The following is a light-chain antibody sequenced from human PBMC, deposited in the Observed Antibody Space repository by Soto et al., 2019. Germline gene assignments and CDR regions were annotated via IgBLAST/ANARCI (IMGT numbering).Light chain of an antibody. J-gene: IGKJ5*01. Sequence: DIVLTQSPATLSLSPGNRVTLSCRANERISHSLAWYPQRPGQAPRILIYDASFRATGIPERFSGSGSGTDFTLSISSLEPEDFAVYYCQLSQQRSSWPPIAFGQGTRLDLK. V-gene: IGKV3-11*01. CDR3: QLSQQRSSWPPIA. CDR2: DAS. CDR1: ERISHS.